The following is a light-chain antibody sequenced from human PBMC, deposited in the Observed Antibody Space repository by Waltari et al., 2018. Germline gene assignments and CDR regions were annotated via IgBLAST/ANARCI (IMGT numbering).Light chain of an antibody. J-gene: IGKJ2*01. CDR2: GAS. CDR3: QQFGGSPPYT. Sequence: TVLTQSPGTLSLSPGERATLPCRASQSVSISYVAWYQQKPGQAPRLLLSGASSRATGIPDRFSGSGSGTDFTLTISRLEPEDFAVYYCQQFGGSPPYTFGQGTNLEIK. CDR1: QSVSISY. V-gene: IGKV3-20*01.